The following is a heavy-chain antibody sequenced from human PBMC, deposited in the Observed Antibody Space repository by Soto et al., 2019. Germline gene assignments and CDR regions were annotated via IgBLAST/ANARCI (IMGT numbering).Heavy chain of an antibody. Sequence: SETLSLTCTVSGGSISSGGYYWSWIRQHPGKGLEWIGYIYYSGSTYYNPSLKSRVTISVDTSKNQFSLKLSSVTAADTAVYYCASTLDSSSWYFVIDYWGQGTLVTVSS. J-gene: IGHJ4*02. CDR1: GGSISSGGYY. D-gene: IGHD6-13*01. CDR2: IYYSGST. CDR3: ASTLDSSSWYFVIDY. V-gene: IGHV4-31*03.